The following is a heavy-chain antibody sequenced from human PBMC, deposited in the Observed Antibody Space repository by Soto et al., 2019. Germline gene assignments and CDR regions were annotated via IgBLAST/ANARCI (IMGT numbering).Heavy chain of an antibody. CDR1: WLSPNTKGIC. J-gene: IGHJ4*02. CDR2: IDWGDEK. CDR3: ARIRNTRGSGWYYFDY. V-gene: IGHV2-70*01. Sequence: SGPKAVKHTQTLPPNCTFSWLSPNTKGICVSWNRQPPAKALEWLALIDWGDEKYYSTSLKTRLTISKDTSKNQVVLTMTNMDPVDTATYYCARIRNTRGSGWYYFDYWGQGTLVTVSS. D-gene: IGHD6-19*01.